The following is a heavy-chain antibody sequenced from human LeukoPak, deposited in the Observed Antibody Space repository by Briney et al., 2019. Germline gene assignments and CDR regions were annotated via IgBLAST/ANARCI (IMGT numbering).Heavy chain of an antibody. CDR3: AKDMGYSSGWYYYYGMDV. CDR1: GFTFSSYW. Sequence: SGGSLRLSCAASGFTFSSYWMHWVRQAPGKGLEWVAVISYDGSNKYYADSVKGRFTISRDNSKNTLYLQMNSLRAEDTAVYYCAKDMGYSSGWYYYYGMDVWGQGTTVTVPS. J-gene: IGHJ6*02. V-gene: IGHV3-30*18. CDR2: ISYDGSNK. D-gene: IGHD6-19*01.